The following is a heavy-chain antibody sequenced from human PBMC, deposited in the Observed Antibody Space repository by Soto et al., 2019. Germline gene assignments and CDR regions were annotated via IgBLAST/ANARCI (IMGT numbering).Heavy chain of an antibody. Sequence: EVQLLESGGGLVQPGESLRLSCAASGFTVSSYAMTWVRQAPGKGLEWVSGISGGGGSTYYADSVKGRFTISRDNSKNTLFLQMNSLRAEDTAVYYCAKDRTTVDFHYGMDVWGQGTTVSVSS. CDR3: AKDRTTVDFHYGMDV. CDR1: GFTVSSYA. D-gene: IGHD4-17*01. CDR2: ISGGGGST. V-gene: IGHV3-23*01. J-gene: IGHJ6*02.